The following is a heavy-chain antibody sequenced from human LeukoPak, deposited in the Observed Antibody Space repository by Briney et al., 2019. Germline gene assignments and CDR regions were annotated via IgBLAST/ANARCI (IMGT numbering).Heavy chain of an antibody. Sequence: PGGSLRLSCPASGFTFSSYAMSWVHQAPGKGLEWVSTITDSGGSTYYTESVKGRFTISRDNSKNTLYLQMNSLRVEDTALYYCAKGGTIGWYYFDYWGQGTLVTVSS. D-gene: IGHD6-19*01. J-gene: IGHJ4*02. CDR1: GFTFSSYA. V-gene: IGHV3-23*01. CDR2: ITDSGGST. CDR3: AKGGTIGWYYFDY.